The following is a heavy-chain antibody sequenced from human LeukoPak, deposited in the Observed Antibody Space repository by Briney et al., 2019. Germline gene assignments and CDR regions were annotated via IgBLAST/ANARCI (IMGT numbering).Heavy chain of an antibody. D-gene: IGHD2-21*02. V-gene: IGHV3-21*01. Sequence: PGGSLRLSCAASGFTFSSYSMNWVRLAPGKGLEWVSSISSSSSYIYYADSVKGRFTISRDNAKNSLYLQMNSLRAEDTAVYYCARGDPDAFDIWGQGTMVTVSS. J-gene: IGHJ3*02. CDR2: ISSSSSYI. CDR1: GFTFSSYS. CDR3: ARGDPDAFDI.